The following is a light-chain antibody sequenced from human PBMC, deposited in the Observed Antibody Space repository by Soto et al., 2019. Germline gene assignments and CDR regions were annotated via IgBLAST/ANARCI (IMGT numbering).Light chain of an antibody. CDR2: GAS. J-gene: IGKJ5*01. CDR3: QQYGSSAPIT. CDR1: QSISSN. V-gene: IGKV3-20*01. Sequence: EVVMTQSPATLSVSPGESATLACRASQSISSNLAWYQQKPGQAPSLLIYGASTRATGIPVRFSGSGSGTDFTLTISRLEPEDFALYYCQQYGSSAPITFGQGTRLEIK.